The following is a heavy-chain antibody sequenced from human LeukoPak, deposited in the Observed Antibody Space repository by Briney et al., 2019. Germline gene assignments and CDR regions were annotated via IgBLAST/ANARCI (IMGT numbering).Heavy chain of an antibody. Sequence: PGGSLRLSCAASGFTFDSYNMIWVPQAPGKGREWVSYISSSNSTIYYADSVKGRFTISRDNAKNSLYLQRNSLRDEDTAVYYCARDKSGYPNWGQGTLVTVSS. CDR2: ISSSNSTI. V-gene: IGHV3-48*02. D-gene: IGHD5-12*01. CDR3: ARDKSGYPN. J-gene: IGHJ4*02. CDR1: GFTFDSYN.